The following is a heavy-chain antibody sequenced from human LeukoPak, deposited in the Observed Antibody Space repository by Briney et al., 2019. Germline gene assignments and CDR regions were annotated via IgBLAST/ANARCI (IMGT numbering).Heavy chain of an antibody. D-gene: IGHD2-2*01. Sequence: APVKVSCKASGYTFTSYGISWVRQAPGQGLEWMAWISAYNGNTNYAQKLQGRVTMTTDTSTTTAYMELRSLRSDDTAVYYCARDLQGNVAVPAAILGDWGQGGLVTVSS. CDR2: ISAYNGNT. CDR3: ARDLQGNVAVPAAILGD. CDR1: GYTFTSYG. J-gene: IGHJ4*02. V-gene: IGHV1-18*01.